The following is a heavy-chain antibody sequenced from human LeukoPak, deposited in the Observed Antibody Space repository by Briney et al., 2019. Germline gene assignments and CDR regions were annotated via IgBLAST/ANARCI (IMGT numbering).Heavy chain of an antibody. J-gene: IGHJ6*03. CDR3: ARGIDACGGDCGGYYYYMDV. Sequence: SETLSLTCAVYGGSFSGYYWSCIRQPPGKGLEWIGEINHSGRTNYNPSLKSRVTISVDTSKNQFSLKLSSVTAADTAVYYCARGIDACGGDCGGYYYYMDVWGKGTTVTVSS. CDR1: GGSFSGYY. D-gene: IGHD2-21*02. V-gene: IGHV4-34*01. CDR2: INHSGRT.